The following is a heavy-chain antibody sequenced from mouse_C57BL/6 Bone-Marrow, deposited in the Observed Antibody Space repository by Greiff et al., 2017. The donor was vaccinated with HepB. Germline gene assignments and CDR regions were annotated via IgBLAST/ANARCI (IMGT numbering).Heavy chain of an antibody. CDR1: GFSLTSYG. D-gene: IGHD1-1*01. CDR3: ARLNNYYGSCYAMDY. V-gene: IGHV2-6*03. Sequence: VKLMESGPGLVAPSQSLSITCTVSGFSLTSYGVHWVRQPPGKGLEWLVVIWSDGSTTYNSALKSRLSISKDNSKSQVFLKMNSLQTDDTAMYYCARLNNYYGSCYAMDYWGQGTSVTVSS. J-gene: IGHJ4*01. CDR2: IWSDGST.